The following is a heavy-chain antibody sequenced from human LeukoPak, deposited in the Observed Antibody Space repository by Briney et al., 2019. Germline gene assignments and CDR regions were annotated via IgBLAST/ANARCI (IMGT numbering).Heavy chain of an antibody. CDR3: VRDGYSSSWYWFDP. J-gene: IGHJ5*02. D-gene: IGHD6-13*01. Sequence: PSETLSLTCTVSGYSISSGYYWGWIRQPPGKGLERIGSIYHSGSTYYNPSLKSRVTISVDTSKNQFSLRLSSVTAADTAVYYCVRDGYSSSWYWFDPWGQGTLVTVS. CDR2: IYHSGST. V-gene: IGHV4-38-2*02. CDR1: GYSISSGYY.